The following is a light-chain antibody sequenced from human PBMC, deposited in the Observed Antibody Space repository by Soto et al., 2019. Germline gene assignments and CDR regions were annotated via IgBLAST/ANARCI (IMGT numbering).Light chain of an antibody. V-gene: IGKV3-11*01. J-gene: IGKJ1*01. CDR3: QQRGNWPWT. CDR1: ESVSSY. CDR2: DAS. Sequence: EIVLTQSPATLSLSPGERAALSCRASESVSSYLAWYQQKPGQPPRLLIYDASNRAAGIPARFSGSGSGTDFTLTISSLEPGDFAVYYCQQRGNWPWTFGQGTKVEIK.